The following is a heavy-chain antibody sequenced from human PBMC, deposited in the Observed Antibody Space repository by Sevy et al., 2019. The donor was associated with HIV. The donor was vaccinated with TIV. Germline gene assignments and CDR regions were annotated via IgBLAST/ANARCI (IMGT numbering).Heavy chain of an antibody. V-gene: IGHV3-23*01. CDR2: ISGRGGSR. CDR1: GFTFSSYA. CDR3: AISRGYSDDLQGPYNWFDP. Sequence: GGSLRLSCAASGFTFSSYAMSWVRQAPGKGLEWVSAISGRGGSRYYADSVKGRFTISRDNSKNTLYLQMNSLRAEDTGIYYCAISRGYSDDLQGPYNWFDPWGQGTLVTVSS. D-gene: IGHD5-18*01. J-gene: IGHJ5*02.